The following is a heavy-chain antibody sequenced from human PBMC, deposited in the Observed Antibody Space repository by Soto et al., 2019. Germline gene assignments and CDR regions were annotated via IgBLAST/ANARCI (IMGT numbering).Heavy chain of an antibody. CDR3: ARSAVAGTWGDY. V-gene: IGHV4-59*08. Sequence: QVQLQESGPGLVKPSETLSLTCTVSGGSISSYYWSWIRQPPGKGLEWIGYIYYSGSTNYNPSLKSRVTISVDTSKNQFSLKLSSVTAADTAVYYCARSAVAGTWGDYWGQGTLVTVSS. D-gene: IGHD6-19*01. CDR2: IYYSGST. CDR1: GGSISSYY. J-gene: IGHJ4*02.